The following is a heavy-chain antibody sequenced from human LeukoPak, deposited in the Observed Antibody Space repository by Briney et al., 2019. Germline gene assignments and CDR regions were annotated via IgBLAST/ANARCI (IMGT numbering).Heavy chain of an antibody. V-gene: IGHV3-30*18. CDR1: GFTFSSYG. D-gene: IGHD3-10*01. CDR3: AKVRVTMVRHYYGMDV. Sequence: PGRSLRLSCAASGFTFSSYGMHWVRQAPGKGLEWVAVISYDGSNKYYADSVKGRFTISRDNSKNTLYLQMNSLRAEDTAVYYCAKVRVTMVRHYYGMDVWGQGTTVTVSS. J-gene: IGHJ6*02. CDR2: ISYDGSNK.